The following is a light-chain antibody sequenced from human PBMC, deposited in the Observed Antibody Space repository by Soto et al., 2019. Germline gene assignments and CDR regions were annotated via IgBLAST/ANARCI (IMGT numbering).Light chain of an antibody. Sequence: QSVLTQPASGSGSPGQSITISCTGTSSDVGSYNFVSWYQQQPGRAPKLMIYEVNKRPSGVSNRFSGSKSGNTASLTISGLQAEDEADYYCCSHAGSSTYVFGTGTKVTVL. CDR1: SSDVGSYNF. J-gene: IGLJ1*01. CDR3: CSHAGSSTYV. CDR2: EVN. V-gene: IGLV2-23*02.